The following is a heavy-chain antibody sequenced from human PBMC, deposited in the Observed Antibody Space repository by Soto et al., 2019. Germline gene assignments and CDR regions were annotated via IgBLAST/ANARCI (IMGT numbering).Heavy chain of an antibody. CDR3: ARGGGYCSTTSCYDLFDS. V-gene: IGHV1-8*01. CDR2: MNPDSGNA. D-gene: IGHD2-2*01. Sequence: QVQLVQSGAEVKKPGASVKVSCKASGYTFTSYDINWVRQATGHGLEWMGWMNPDSGNADYAQKYQGRVTTTRNTSISTAYMELSSLRSEDTAIYYCARGGGYCSTTSCYDLFDSWGQGTLVTVSS. J-gene: IGHJ5*01. CDR1: GYTFTSYD.